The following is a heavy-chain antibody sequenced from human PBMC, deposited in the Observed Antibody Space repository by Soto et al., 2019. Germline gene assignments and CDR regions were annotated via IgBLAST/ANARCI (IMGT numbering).Heavy chain of an antibody. CDR1: GYTFTSYG. CDR3: ARVELRSRPDY. CDR2: ISAYNGNT. Sequence: ASVKVSCKSSGYTFTSYGISWVRQARGQGLEWMGWISAYNGNTNYAQKLQGSVTMTTDTSTSKAYMELRSMRCDDPAVYYCARVELRSRPDYWRQGTLVTVSS. J-gene: IGHJ4*02. D-gene: IGHD1-7*01. V-gene: IGHV1-18*04.